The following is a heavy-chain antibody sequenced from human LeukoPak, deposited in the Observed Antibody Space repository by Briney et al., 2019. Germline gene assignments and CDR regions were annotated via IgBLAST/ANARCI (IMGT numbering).Heavy chain of an antibody. Sequence: PSETLSLTCTVSGGSISSSSYYWGWIRQPPGKGLEWIGSIYYSGSTYYNPSLKSRVTISVDTSKNQFSLKLSSVAAADTAAYYCARQNIVVVPGAFDIWGQGTMVTVSS. CDR3: ARQNIVVVPGAFDI. D-gene: IGHD2-2*01. CDR1: GGSISSSSYY. V-gene: IGHV4-39*01. CDR2: IYYSGST. J-gene: IGHJ3*02.